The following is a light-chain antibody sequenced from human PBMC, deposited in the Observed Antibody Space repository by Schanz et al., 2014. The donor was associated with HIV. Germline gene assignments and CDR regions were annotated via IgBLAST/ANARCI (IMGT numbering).Light chain of an antibody. J-gene: IGLJ3*02. CDR1: NSDIGSYNL. V-gene: IGLV2-23*01. Sequence: QSVLTQPASVSGSPGQSVTISCSGTNSDIGSYNLVSWYQYHPGKAPKLMIYEADKRPSGVSPRISGSRSGNTASLTISGLQADDGADYYCSSYAGSSTVVFGGGTKRPVL. CDR2: EAD. CDR3: SSYAGSSTVV.